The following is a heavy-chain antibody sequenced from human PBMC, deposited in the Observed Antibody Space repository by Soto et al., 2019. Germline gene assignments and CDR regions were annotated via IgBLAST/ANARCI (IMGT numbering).Heavy chain of an antibody. J-gene: IGHJ4*02. Sequence: QVQLVESGGGVVQPGRSLRLSCAASGFTFNTYGMHWVRQAPGKGLEGVAVISSDGRSTYYADSVKGRFTISRYNSKERQDLQMNSLRAESKAVYYCAQNSSLTSPFDYWGQETLVTVSS. CDR3: AQNSSLTSPFDY. V-gene: IGHV3-30*18. D-gene: IGHD6-6*01. CDR1: GFTFNTYG. CDR2: ISSDGRST.